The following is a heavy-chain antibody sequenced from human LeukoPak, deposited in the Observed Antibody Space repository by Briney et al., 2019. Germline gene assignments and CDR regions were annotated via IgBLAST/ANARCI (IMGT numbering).Heavy chain of an antibody. Sequence: ASVKVSCKASGYTFTSYDINWVRQATGQGLEWMGWMNPNSGNTGYAQKFQGRVTMTSNTSISTAYMELSGLTSEDTAVYYCARGLRREQQLLRAFDSWGQGTLVTVSP. V-gene: IGHV1-8*01. CDR2: MNPNSGNT. D-gene: IGHD6-13*01. CDR1: GYTFTSYD. CDR3: ARGLRREQQLLRAFDS. J-gene: IGHJ4*02.